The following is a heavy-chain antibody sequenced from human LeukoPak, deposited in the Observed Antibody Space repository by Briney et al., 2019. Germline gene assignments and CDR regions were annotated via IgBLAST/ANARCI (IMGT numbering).Heavy chain of an antibody. V-gene: IGHV4-31*03. CDR2: IYYSGST. CDR3: ARETLGSSGYYSDF. CDR1: GASLTDGYY. D-gene: IGHD3-22*01. J-gene: IGHJ4*02. Sequence: SETLSLTCTVSGASLTDGYYWSWIRQLPGKGLEWIGYIYYSGSTYYNPSFESRVSMSVDTSKNQFSLRLSSVTAADTAVYYCARETLGSSGYYSDFWGQGISVTVSS.